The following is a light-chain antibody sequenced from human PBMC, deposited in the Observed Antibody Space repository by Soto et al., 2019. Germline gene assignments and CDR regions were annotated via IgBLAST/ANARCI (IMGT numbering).Light chain of an antibody. CDR2: EVT. Sequence: QSVLTQPPSASGSPGQSVTISCTGTRSDVGGYNYVSWYQQHPGKAPKLMLFEVTNRPSGVPDRFSGSKAGNTASLTGSGLQAEDEADYYCISYAGTNNFYVFGTGTKLTVL. CDR1: RSDVGGYNY. CDR3: ISYAGTNNFYV. V-gene: IGLV2-8*01. J-gene: IGLJ1*01.